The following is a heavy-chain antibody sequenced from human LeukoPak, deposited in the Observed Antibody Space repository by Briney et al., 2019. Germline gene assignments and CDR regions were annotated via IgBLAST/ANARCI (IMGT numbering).Heavy chain of an antibody. D-gene: IGHD3-3*01. V-gene: IGHV4-30-4*08. CDR1: GGSISSNAYY. CDR2: IYYSGST. J-gene: IGHJ4*02. CDR3: ARDSYFDFWSGSPRLDY. Sequence: PSETLSLTCTVSGGSISSNAYYWAWIRQPPGKGLEWIGYIYYSGSTYYNPSLKSRVTISVDTSKNQFSLKLSSVTAADTAVYYCARDSYFDFWSGSPRLDYWGQGTLVTVSS.